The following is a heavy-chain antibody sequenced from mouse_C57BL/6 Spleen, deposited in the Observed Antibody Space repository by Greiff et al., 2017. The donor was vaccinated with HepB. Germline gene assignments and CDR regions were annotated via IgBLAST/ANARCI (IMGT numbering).Heavy chain of an antibody. J-gene: IGHJ4*01. CDR3: ARKATGTRAMDY. CDR2: IYPGSGST. CDR1: GYTFTSYW. Sequence: QVQLQQPGAELVKPGASVKMSCKASGYTFTSYWITWVKQRPGQGLEWIGDIYPGSGSTNYNEKFKSKATLTVDTSSSTAYMPLSSLTSEDSAVYYCARKATGTRAMDYWGQGTSVTVSS. D-gene: IGHD4-1*02. V-gene: IGHV1-55*01.